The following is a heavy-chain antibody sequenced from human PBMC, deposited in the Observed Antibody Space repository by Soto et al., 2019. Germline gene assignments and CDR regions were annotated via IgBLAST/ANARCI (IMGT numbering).Heavy chain of an antibody. CDR1: GFTVSSNY. V-gene: IGHV3-66*01. CDR2: IYSGGST. Sequence: PGGSLRLSCAASGFTVSSNYMSWVRQAPGKGLEWVSVIYSGGSTYYADSVKGRFTISRDNSKNTLYLQMNSLRAEDTAVYYCARDLGGSGSATDAFDIWGQGTMVTVSS. D-gene: IGHD3-10*01. CDR3: ARDLGGSGSATDAFDI. J-gene: IGHJ3*02.